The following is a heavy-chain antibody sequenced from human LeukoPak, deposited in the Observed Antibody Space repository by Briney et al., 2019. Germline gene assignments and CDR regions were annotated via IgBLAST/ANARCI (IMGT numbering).Heavy chain of an antibody. CDR3: ARAKMVRGVIIYYYYYGMDV. Sequence: ASVKVSCKASGYTFTSYYMHWVRQAPGQGLEWMGIINPSGGSTSHAQKFQGRVTMTRDTSTSTVYMELSSLRSEDTAVYYCARAKMVRGVIIYYYYYGMDVWGKGTTVTVSS. D-gene: IGHD3-10*01. V-gene: IGHV1-46*01. CDR1: GYTFTSYY. CDR2: INPSGGST. J-gene: IGHJ6*04.